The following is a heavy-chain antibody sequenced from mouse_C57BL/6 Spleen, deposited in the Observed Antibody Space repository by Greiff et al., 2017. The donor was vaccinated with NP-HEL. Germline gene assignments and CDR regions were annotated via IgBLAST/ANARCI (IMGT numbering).Heavy chain of an antibody. V-gene: IGHV2-6-1*01. J-gene: IGHJ4*01. D-gene: IGHD2-3*01. Sequence: VKLQESGPGLVAPSQSLSITCTVSGFSLTSYGVHWVRQPPGKGLEWLVVLWSDGSTTYNLALQSILSISQDNSKSQVFLKMNSLQTNDTAMYDCARQGGAYDGYYLDYWGQGTSVTVSS. CDR3: ARQGGAYDGYYLDY. CDR1: GFSLTSYG. CDR2: LWSDGST.